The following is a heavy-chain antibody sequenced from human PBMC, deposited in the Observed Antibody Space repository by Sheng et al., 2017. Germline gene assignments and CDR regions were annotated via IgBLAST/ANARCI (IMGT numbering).Heavy chain of an antibody. CDR3: ARWTGKEDDYSGRVDY. D-gene: IGHD5-12*01. CDR1: GGSFSGYY. V-gene: IGHV4-34*01. Sequence: QVQLQQWGAGLLKPSETLSLTCAVYGGSFSGYYWSWIRQPPREGAWSGLGKVNHSGSTNYNPSLKSRVTISVDTSKNQFSLKLSSVTAADTAVYYCARWTGKEDDYSGRVDYWGQGTLVTVSS. CDR2: VNHSGST. J-gene: IGHJ4*02.